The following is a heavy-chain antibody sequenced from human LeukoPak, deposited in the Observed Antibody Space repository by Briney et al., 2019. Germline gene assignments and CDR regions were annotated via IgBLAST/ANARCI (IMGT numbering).Heavy chain of an antibody. V-gene: IGHV4-4*02. CDR1: GGSISSSNW. CDR2: IYHSGST. J-gene: IGHJ4*02. Sequence: SETLSLTCAVSGGSISSSNWWSWVRQPPGKGLEWIGEIYHSGSTNYNPSLKSRVTISVDKSKNQFSLKLSSVTAADTAVYYCARGGWYDSSGPPPHFDYWGQGTLVTVSS. CDR3: ARGGWYDSSGPPPHFDY. D-gene: IGHD3-22*01.